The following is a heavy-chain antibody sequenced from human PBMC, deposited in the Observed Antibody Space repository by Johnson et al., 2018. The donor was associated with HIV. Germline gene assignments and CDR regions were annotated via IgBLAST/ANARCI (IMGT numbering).Heavy chain of an antibody. D-gene: IGHD6-6*01. CDR2: LSYDGGNK. CDR1: GFTFSSYC. V-gene: IGHV3-30*03. J-gene: IGHJ3*02. CDR3: ARDRAPFYSSSSTPFDVFDI. Sequence: QVQLVESGGGVVQPGRSLRLSCAASGFTFSSYCMHWVRQVPGQGLVWVAVLSYDGGNKYYADSVKGRFTISHDNSKNTLYLHMNSLRAEESAVYYCARDRAPFYSSSSTPFDVFDIWGQGTMVTVSS.